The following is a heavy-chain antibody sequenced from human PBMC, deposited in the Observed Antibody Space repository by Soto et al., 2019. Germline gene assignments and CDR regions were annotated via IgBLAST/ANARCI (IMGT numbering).Heavy chain of an antibody. D-gene: IGHD2-8*01. J-gene: IGHJ4*02. CDR3: AKGPLGYCTNGVCRPYDY. CDR1: GFTFSSYA. CDR2: ISGSGGST. V-gene: IGHV3-23*01. Sequence: EVQLLESGGGLVQPGGSLRLSCAASGFTFSSYAMSWVRQAPGKGLEWVSAISGSGGSTYYADSVKGRFTISRDNSKNTLYLQMNSLRAEDTAVYYCAKGPLGYCTNGVCRPYDYWGQGTLVTF.